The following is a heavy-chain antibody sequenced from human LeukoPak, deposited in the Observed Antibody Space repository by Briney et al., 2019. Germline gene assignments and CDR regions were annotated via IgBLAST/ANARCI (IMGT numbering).Heavy chain of an antibody. Sequence: GGSLRLSCKASGFTFSNNYMNWVRQAPGKGLEWVALIYSGGSTQYADSVKGRFTIYRDNSRNTLYLQMSSLRVEDTAVYYCARDPPGIAASVSGGWGQGILVTVSS. J-gene: IGHJ4*02. CDR3: ARDPPGIAASVSGG. CDR1: GFTFSNNY. CDR2: IYSGGST. V-gene: IGHV3-53*01. D-gene: IGHD6-13*01.